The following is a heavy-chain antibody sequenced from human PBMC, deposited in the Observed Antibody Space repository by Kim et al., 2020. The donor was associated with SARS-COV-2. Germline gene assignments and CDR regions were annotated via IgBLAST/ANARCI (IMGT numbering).Heavy chain of an antibody. D-gene: IGHD6-13*01. CDR2: ISSSSSYI. J-gene: IGHJ6*02. Sequence: GGSLRLFCAASGFTFSSYSMNWVRQAPGKGLEWVSSISSSSSYIYYADSVKGRFTISRDNAKNSLYLQMNSLRAEDTAVYYCARGIAAAGTRIYYYYGMDVWGQGTTVTVSS. CDR3: ARGIAAAGTRIYYYYGMDV. V-gene: IGHV3-21*01. CDR1: GFTFSSYS.